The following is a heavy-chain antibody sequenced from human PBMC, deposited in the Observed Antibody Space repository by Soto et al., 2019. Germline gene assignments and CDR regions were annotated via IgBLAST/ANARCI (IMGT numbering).Heavy chain of an antibody. Sequence: QVQLQESGPGLVKPSQTLSLTCTVSGGSISRGGYYWSWIRQHPGKGLEWIGYIYYSGSTYYNPSLKSRVTISVDTSKNQFSLKLSSVTAADTAVYYCARVDGYDSSGYYPPAEIYGMDVWGQGTTVTVSS. CDR1: GGSISRGGYY. CDR2: IYYSGST. D-gene: IGHD3-22*01. V-gene: IGHV4-31*03. J-gene: IGHJ6*02. CDR3: ARVDGYDSSGYYPPAEIYGMDV.